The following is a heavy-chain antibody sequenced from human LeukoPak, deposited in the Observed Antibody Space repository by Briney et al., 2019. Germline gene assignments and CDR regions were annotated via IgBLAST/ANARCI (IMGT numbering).Heavy chain of an antibody. CDR3: VRDGGVSGYDLLDY. J-gene: IGHJ4*02. CDR1: GFTFSHYW. D-gene: IGHD5-12*01. Sequence: GGSLRLSSAASGFTFSHYWMTWVRQAPGKGLEWVAQINQDGSEEYYMDSVKARFTISRDNAKNSVFLQMNSLRAEDTAVYYCVRDGGVSGYDLLDYWGQGTLVTVSS. V-gene: IGHV3-7*01. CDR2: INQDGSEE.